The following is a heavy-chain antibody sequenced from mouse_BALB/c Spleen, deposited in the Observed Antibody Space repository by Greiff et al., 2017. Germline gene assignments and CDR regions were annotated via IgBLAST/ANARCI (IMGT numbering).Heavy chain of an antibody. D-gene: IGHD2-4*01. J-gene: IGHJ2*01. CDR2: IDPETGGT. Sequence: VQLQQSGAELVRPGASVTLSCKASGYTFTDYEMHWVKQTPVHGLEWIGAIDPETGGTAYNQKFKGKATLTADKSSSTAYMELRSLTSEDSAVYYCTRLRYDYDEDYWGQGTTLTVSS. CDR1: GYTFTDYE. CDR3: TRLRYDYDEDY. V-gene: IGHV1-15*01.